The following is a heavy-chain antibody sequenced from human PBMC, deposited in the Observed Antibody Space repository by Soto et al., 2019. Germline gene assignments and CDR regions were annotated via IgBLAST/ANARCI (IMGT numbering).Heavy chain of an antibody. D-gene: IGHD3-3*01. CDR2: ISGSGGST. CDR3: AKDRVTPERYYDFWSGYYSSHGMDV. Sequence: PGGSLRLSCAASGFTFSSYAMSWVRQAPGKGLEWVSAISGSGGSTYYADSVKGRFTISRDNSKNTLYLQMNSLRAEDTAVYYCAKDRVTPERYYDFWSGYYSSHGMDVWGQGTTVTVSS. V-gene: IGHV3-23*01. CDR1: GFTFSSYA. J-gene: IGHJ6*02.